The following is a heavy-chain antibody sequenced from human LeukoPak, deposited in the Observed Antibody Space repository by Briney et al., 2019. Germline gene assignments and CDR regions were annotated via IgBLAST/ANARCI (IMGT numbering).Heavy chain of an antibody. V-gene: IGHV3-21*01. J-gene: IGHJ3*02. D-gene: IGHD1-26*01. Sequence: SGGSLRLSCAASGFTFSSYSMNWVRQAPGKGLEWVSSISSSSSYIYYADSVKGRFTISRDNAKNSLYLQMNSLRAEDTAVYYCARARMGARRDAFDIWGQGTMVTVSS. CDR3: ARARMGARRDAFDI. CDR2: ISSSSSYI. CDR1: GFTFSSYS.